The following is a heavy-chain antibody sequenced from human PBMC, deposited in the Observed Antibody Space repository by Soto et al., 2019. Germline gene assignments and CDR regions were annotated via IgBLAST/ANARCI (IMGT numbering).Heavy chain of an antibody. V-gene: IGHV1-69*01. J-gene: IGHJ3*02. CDR2: AIPVYGST. D-gene: IGHD1-26*01. Sequence: QVQLVQSGAEVKKPGTSVKVSCEVSGGTFSNYAITWVRQAPGQELEWLGGAIPVYGSTNYAQKFQGRVTITAGESATTTFMELSSLRSDDTAVYYCARRGVANSRDAFDIWGQGTLVTVS. CDR1: GGTFSNYA. CDR3: ARRGVANSRDAFDI.